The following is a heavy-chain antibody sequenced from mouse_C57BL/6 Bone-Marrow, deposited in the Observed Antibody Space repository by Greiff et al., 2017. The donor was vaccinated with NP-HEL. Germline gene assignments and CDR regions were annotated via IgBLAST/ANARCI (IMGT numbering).Heavy chain of an antibody. V-gene: IGHV5-9*01. CDR3: ARPKLGDYWYFDV. D-gene: IGHD4-1*01. Sequence: EVQGVESGGGLVKPGGSLKLSCAASGFTFSSYTMSWVRQTPEKRLEWVATISGGGGNTYYPDSVKGRFTISRDNAKNTLYLQMSSLRSEDTALYYCARPKLGDYWYFDVWGTGTTVTVSS. CDR1: GFTFSSYT. J-gene: IGHJ1*03. CDR2: ISGGGGNT.